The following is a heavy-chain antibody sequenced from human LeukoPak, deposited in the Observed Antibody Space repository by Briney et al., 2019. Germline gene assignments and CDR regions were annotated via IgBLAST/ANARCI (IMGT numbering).Heavy chain of an antibody. CDR2: ISSYNANK. Sequence: ASVKVSCKASGYTFITYGVTWVRQAPGQGLEWLGWISSYNANKNYAQKLQGRVTMTTDTSTSTAYMELRSLTSDDTAVYFCARVFGELPDYWGQGTLVTVSS. CDR3: ARVFGELPDY. J-gene: IGHJ4*02. CDR1: GYTFITYG. D-gene: IGHD3-10*02. V-gene: IGHV1-18*01.